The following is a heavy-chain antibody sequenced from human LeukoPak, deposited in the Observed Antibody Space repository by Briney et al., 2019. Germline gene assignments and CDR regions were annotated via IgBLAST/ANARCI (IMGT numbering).Heavy chain of an antibody. D-gene: IGHD3-3*02. CDR2: INYNGAIT. CDR1: GFTFVDYG. J-gene: IGHJ4*02. Sequence: GGSLRLSCATSGFTFVDYGLSWFRRAPGKGLEWLCAINYNGAITDYADSVKGRFTISRDNAKNSLYLRMDSLRAEDTALYYCARDRLGPSFSVSHFDLWGQGTLVTVPS. CDR3: ARDRLGPSFSVSHFDL. V-gene: IGHV3-20*04.